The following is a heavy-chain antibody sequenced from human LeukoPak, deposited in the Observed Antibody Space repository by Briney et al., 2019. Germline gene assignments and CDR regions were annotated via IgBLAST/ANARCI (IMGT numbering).Heavy chain of an antibody. D-gene: IGHD3-22*01. J-gene: IGHJ3*02. Sequence: PSETLSLTCAVSGGSISSSNWWSWVRQPPGKGLEWIGEIYHSGSTNYNPSLKSRVTISVDRSKNQFSLKLSSVTAADTAVYYCARDPHYFDSSGYYDVGAFDIWGQGTMVTVSS. V-gene: IGHV4-4*02. CDR1: GGSISSSNW. CDR3: ARDPHYFDSSGYYDVGAFDI. CDR2: IYHSGST.